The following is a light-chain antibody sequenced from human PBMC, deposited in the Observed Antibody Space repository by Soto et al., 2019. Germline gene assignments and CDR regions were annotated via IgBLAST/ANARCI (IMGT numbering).Light chain of an antibody. Sequence: ETVMTQSPATLSVSPGEGATLSCRASQSLNTNLAWYQQKLGQAPRVLIYGASTRATGIPARFSGSGSGTEFTLTISGLQSEDSGVYFCHEYNTWPWTVGQGTKVDIK. CDR3: HEYNTWPWT. J-gene: IGKJ1*01. CDR2: GAS. CDR1: QSLNTN. V-gene: IGKV3-15*01.